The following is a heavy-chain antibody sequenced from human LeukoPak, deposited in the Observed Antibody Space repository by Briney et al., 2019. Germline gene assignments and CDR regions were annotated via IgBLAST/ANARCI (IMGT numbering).Heavy chain of an antibody. Sequence: PGGSLRLSCAASGFTFSNYWMSWVRQAPGKGLELVANIRQDGSEKYYVDSMRGRFTISRDNAKNSLYLQMSSLRAEDTAVYHCARGPGICSSTSCYTVDYWGQGTLVTVSS. D-gene: IGHD2-2*02. CDR2: IRQDGSEK. V-gene: IGHV3-7*03. CDR3: ARGPGICSSTSCYTVDY. J-gene: IGHJ4*02. CDR1: GFTFSNYW.